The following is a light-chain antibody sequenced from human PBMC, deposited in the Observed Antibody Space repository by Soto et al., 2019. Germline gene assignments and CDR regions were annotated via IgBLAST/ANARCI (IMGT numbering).Light chain of an antibody. V-gene: IGKV1-39*01. CDR2: VAS. J-gene: IGKJ3*01. CDR1: QSISNY. CDR3: QQYDSWPPLFT. Sequence: DIQMTQSPSSLSASVGDRVTITCRASQSISNYLSWYQQKPGKAPKLLINVASTLQSGVPSRFSGSGSGTDFTLAISSLQPEDFATYYCQQYDSWPPLFTFGPGTKVDLK.